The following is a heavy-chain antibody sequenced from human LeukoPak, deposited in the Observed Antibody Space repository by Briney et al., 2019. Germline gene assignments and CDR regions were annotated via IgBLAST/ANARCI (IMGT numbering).Heavy chain of an antibody. J-gene: IGHJ6*03. CDR3: ARGTATVTTIFYYYYYMDV. V-gene: IGHV1-8*01. D-gene: IGHD4-17*01. CDR1: GYTFTSYD. Sequence: GASVKVSCKASGYTFTSYDINWVRQATGQGLEWMGWMNPNSGNTGYAQKFQGRVTMTRNTSISTAYMELSSLRSEDTAVYYCARGTATVTTIFYYYYYMDVWGKGTTVTISS. CDR2: MNPNSGNT.